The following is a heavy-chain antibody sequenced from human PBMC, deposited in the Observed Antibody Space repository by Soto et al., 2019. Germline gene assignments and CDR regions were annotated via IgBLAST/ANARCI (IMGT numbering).Heavy chain of an antibody. Sequence: QVQLVQSGAEVKEPGASVMVCCETCGYTFRSYVLHWVRQAPGQRPEWMGRINPGNENTIYSQNFQGRVTITRDTSASTVYMDLSSLTSEDTAVYYCARDPGRAASGNWFDHWGQGTLVIVSS. CDR3: ARDPGRAASGNWFDH. D-gene: IGHD3-3*01. V-gene: IGHV1-3*01. CDR1: GYTFRSYV. CDR2: INPGNENT. J-gene: IGHJ5*02.